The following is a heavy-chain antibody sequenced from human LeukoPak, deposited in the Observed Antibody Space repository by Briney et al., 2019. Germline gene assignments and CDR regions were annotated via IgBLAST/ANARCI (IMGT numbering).Heavy chain of an antibody. J-gene: IGHJ4*02. CDR1: GFTFSTFA. V-gene: IGHV3-23*01. CDR2: IFPSGGEI. D-gene: IGHD2-8*02. Sequence: GGSLRLSCAASGFTFSTFAMIWVRQPPGKGLEWVTSIFPSGGEIHYADSVRGRFTISRDNSKSTLSLQMNSLRAEDTAIYYCATYRQVLLPFESWGQGTLVTVSS. CDR3: ATYRQVLLPFES.